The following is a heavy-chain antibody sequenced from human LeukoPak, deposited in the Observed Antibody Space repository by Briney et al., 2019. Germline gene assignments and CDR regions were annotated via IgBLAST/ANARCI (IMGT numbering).Heavy chain of an antibody. J-gene: IGHJ4*02. Sequence: GGSLRLSCAASGFTFSSYAMYWVRQAPGKGLEWVAVISYDGSDKFYADSVKGRFAISRDSSKNTLYLQMNSLRPEDTAVYYCARARPSMWIDYWGQGTLVTVSS. D-gene: IGHD5-12*01. CDR1: GFTFSSYA. CDR3: ARARPSMWIDY. V-gene: IGHV3-30*09. CDR2: ISYDGSDK.